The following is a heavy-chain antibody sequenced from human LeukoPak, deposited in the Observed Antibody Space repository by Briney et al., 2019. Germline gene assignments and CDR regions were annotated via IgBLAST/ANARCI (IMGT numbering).Heavy chain of an antibody. J-gene: IGHJ4*02. CDR1: GYSFTSYW. V-gene: IGHV5-51*01. CDR2: IYPDGSDT. CDR3: ARGEPFDS. Sequence: GESLKISCKGSGYSFTSYWIGWVRQVPGKGLQWMGIIYPDGSDTRYSPSFQGQVTISADRSISTAYLQWSSLKASDTAMYYCARGEPFDSWGQGTMVTVSS.